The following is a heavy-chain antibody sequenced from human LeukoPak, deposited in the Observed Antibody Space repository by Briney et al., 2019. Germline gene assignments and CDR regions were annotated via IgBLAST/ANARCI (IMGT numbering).Heavy chain of an antibody. J-gene: IGHJ4*02. CDR2: ISYDGSNK. D-gene: IGHD5-24*01. CDR1: GFTFSSYG. Sequence: PGGSQRLSCAASGFTFSSYGMHWVRQAPGKGLEWVAVISYDGSNKYYADSVKGRFTISRDNSKNTLYLQMNSLRAEDTAVYYCAKEVWDGYNVDYWGQGTLVTVSS. CDR3: AKEVWDGYNVDY. V-gene: IGHV3-30*18.